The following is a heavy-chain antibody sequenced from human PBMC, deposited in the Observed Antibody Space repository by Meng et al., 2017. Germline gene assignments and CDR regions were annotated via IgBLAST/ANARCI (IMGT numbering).Heavy chain of an antibody. J-gene: IGHJ4*02. CDR2: INTKTGKP. Sequence: QVQLVQSGSELKDPGASVKVSCKASGYTFSTNVMNWVRQAPGQGLEWMGWINTKTGKPTYAQGFTGRLAFSLDTSASTAFLQINSLKAEDTAVYYCARAHSSGWYSFFDYWGQGTLVTVSS. V-gene: IGHV7-4-1*02. CDR1: GYTFSTNV. CDR3: ARAHSSGWYSFFDY. D-gene: IGHD6-19*01.